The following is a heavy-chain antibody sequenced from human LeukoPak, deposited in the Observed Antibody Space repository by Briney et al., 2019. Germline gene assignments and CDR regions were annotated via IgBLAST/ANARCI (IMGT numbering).Heavy chain of an antibody. CDR3: ARGVLRYFDWSPKPWGAFDI. V-gene: IGHV3-13*01. J-gene: IGHJ3*02. CDR1: GLTFSSYD. Sequence: GGSLRLSCAAAGLTFSSYDMHLVRQATGKGLEWVSAIGTAGDTYYPGSVKGRFTISRENAKNSLYLQMNSLRAGDTAVYYCARGVLRYFDWSPKPWGAFDIWGQGTMVTVSS. D-gene: IGHD3-9*01. CDR2: IGTAGDT.